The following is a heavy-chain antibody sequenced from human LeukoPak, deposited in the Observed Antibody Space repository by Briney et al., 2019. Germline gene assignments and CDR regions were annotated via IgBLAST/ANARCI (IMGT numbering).Heavy chain of an antibody. CDR1: GFTFSSYA. CDR3: ARVPYSSSAFDY. J-gene: IGHJ4*02. V-gene: IGHV4-31*02. D-gene: IGHD6-6*01. Sequence: LRLSCAASGFTFSSYAMSWIRQHPGKGLEWIGYIYYSGSTYYNPSLKSRVTISVDTSKNQFSLKLSSVTAADTAVYYCARVPYSSSAFDYWGQGTLVTVSS. CDR2: IYYSGST.